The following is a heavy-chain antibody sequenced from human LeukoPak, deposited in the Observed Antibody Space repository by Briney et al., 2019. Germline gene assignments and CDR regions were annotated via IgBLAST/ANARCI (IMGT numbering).Heavy chain of an antibody. CDR3: ARDGNDYGDYAIDY. J-gene: IGHJ4*02. CDR1: GGTFSSYA. V-gene: IGHV1-69*06. D-gene: IGHD4-17*01. CDR2: IISIFGTA. Sequence: SVKVSCKAPGGTFSSYAISWVRQAPGQGLEWMGGIISIFGTANYAQKFQGRVTITADKSTSTAYMELSSLRSEDTAVYYCARDGNDYGDYAIDYWGQGTLVTVSS.